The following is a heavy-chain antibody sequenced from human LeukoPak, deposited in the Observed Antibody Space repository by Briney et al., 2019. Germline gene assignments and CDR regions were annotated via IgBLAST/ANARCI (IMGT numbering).Heavy chain of an antibody. D-gene: IGHD2-2*01. Sequence: GGSLRLSCAASGFTFSGYSMNWVRQAPGKGLEWVSSVSTTGYYIYYADSVKGRFSISRANAKNSLYLQMNSLRAEDTAVYYCARGGDCGTTSCYYFDFWGQGTRVTVSS. CDR1: GFTFSGYS. CDR2: VSTTGYYI. V-gene: IGHV3-21*01. CDR3: ARGGDCGTTSCYYFDF. J-gene: IGHJ4*02.